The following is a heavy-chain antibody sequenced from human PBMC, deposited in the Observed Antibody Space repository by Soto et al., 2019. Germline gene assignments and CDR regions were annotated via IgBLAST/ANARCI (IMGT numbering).Heavy chain of an antibody. V-gene: IGHV1-2*02. J-gene: IGHJ6*02. D-gene: IGHD3-22*01. Sequence: GASVKVSCKASGYTFTGYYMHWVRQAPGQGLEWMGWINPNSGGTNYAQKFQGRVTMTRDTSISTAYMELSRLRSDDTAVYYCARNYYDSSGYYGRGYYYGMDVWGQGTTVTVSS. CDR1: GYTFTGYY. CDR2: INPNSGGT. CDR3: ARNYYDSSGYYGRGYYYGMDV.